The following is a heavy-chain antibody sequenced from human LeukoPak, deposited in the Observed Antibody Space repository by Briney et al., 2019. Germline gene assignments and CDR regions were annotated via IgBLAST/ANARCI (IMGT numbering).Heavy chain of an antibody. Sequence: PSGTLSLTCAVSGGSISSSNWWSWVRQPPGKGLEWIGSIYYSGSTYYNPSLKSRVTISVDTSKNQFSLKLSSVTAADTAVYYCARNLPVREWLLPQPDYFDYWGQGTLVTVSS. V-gene: IGHV4-4*02. CDR2: IYYSGST. D-gene: IGHD3-22*01. J-gene: IGHJ4*02. CDR3: ARNLPVREWLLPQPDYFDY. CDR1: GGSISSSNW.